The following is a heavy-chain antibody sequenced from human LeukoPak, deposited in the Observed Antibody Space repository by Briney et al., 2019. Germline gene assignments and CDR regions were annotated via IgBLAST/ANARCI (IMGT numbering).Heavy chain of an antibody. J-gene: IGHJ4*02. V-gene: IGHV4-39*01. Sequence: ASETLSLTCTVSGGSISSSTYYWGWIRQPPGKGLEWIGSIHYSGSTYYNPSLKSRVTISVDTSRNQFSLKVSSVTAADTAVYYCARGRVAVAGLSYYFDYWGQGTLVTVSS. CDR3: ARGRVAVAGLSYYFDY. CDR1: GGSISSSTYY. D-gene: IGHD6-19*01. CDR2: IHYSGST.